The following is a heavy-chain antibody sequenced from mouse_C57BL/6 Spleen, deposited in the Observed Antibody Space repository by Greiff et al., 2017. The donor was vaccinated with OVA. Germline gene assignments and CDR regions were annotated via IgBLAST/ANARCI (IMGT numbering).Heavy chain of an antibody. V-gene: IGHV1-7*01. CDR1: GYTFTSYW. Sequence: VQLQQSGADLAKPGALVKLSCKASGYTFTSYWMHWVKQRPGQGLEWLGYINPSSGYNKYNQKFKNKTTLTADNSSSAAYMHMSSLTYEDSSVYYCARLEATVVSYYAMDYWGQGTSVTVSS. J-gene: IGHJ4*01. CDR3: ARLEATVVSYYAMDY. D-gene: IGHD1-1*01. CDR2: INPSSGYN.